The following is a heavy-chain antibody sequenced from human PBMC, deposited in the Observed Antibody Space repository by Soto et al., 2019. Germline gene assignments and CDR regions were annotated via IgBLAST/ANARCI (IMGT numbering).Heavy chain of an antibody. CDR2: ISHDGKNK. CDR3: AKDRPVKARSGSLSS. D-gene: IGHD1-26*01. V-gene: IGHV3-30*18. Sequence: AGGSLRLSCAASGLIFSNYGMHWVRQAPGKGLEWVALISHDGKNKYYADSVQGRFTISRDNSKNTLYLQMNSLRGDDTAVYYCAKDRPVKARSGSLSSWGQGTLVTVS. J-gene: IGHJ5*02. CDR1: GLIFSNYG.